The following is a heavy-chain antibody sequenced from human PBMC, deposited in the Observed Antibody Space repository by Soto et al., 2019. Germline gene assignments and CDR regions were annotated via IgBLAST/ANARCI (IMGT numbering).Heavy chain of an antibody. V-gene: IGHV3-9*01. D-gene: IGHD3-3*01. J-gene: IGHJ2*01. CDR3: AKGLRFLEWLPSYWYFDL. CDR1: GFTFDDYA. CDR2: ISWNSGSI. Sequence: EVQLVESGGGLVQPGRSLRLSCAASGFTFDDYAMHWVRQAPGKGLGWVSGISWNSGSIGYADSVKGRFTISRDNAKNSLYLQMNSLRAEDTALYYCAKGLRFLEWLPSYWYFDLWGRGTLVTVSS.